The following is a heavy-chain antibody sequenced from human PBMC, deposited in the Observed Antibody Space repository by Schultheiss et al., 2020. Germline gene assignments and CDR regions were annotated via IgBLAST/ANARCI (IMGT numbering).Heavy chain of an antibody. V-gene: IGHV3-23*01. CDR2: ISGSGGST. CDR3: AKAHTPYYFDY. CDR1: GFTFSSYA. Sequence: GESLKISCAASGFTFSSYAMSWVRQAPGKGLEWVSAISGSGGSTYYADSVKGRFTISRDNSKNTLYLQMNSLRAEDTAVYYCAKAHTPYYFDYWGQGTLVTVSS. J-gene: IGHJ4*02.